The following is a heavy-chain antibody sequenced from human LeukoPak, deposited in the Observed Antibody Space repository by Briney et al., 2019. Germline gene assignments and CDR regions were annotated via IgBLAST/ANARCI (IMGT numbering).Heavy chain of an antibody. Sequence: GGSLRLSCAASGFTFSSFWMTWVRQAPGSGLEWVANINQDGSEKSYVDSVKGRFTISRDKAKNSLYLQMNSLRAEDTAVYFCARGREYSYIWGQGTLVTVSS. CDR3: ARGREYSYI. CDR2: INQDGSEK. V-gene: IGHV3-7*04. D-gene: IGHD5-18*01. CDR1: GFTFSSFW. J-gene: IGHJ4*02.